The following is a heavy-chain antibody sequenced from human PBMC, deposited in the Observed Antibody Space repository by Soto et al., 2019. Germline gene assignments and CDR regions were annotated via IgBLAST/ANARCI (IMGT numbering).Heavy chain of an antibody. CDR2: IYYSGST. CDR1: GGSISSYY. Sequence: SETLSLTCTVSGGSISSYYWSWIRQPPGKGLEWVGYIYYSGSTNYNPSLKSRVTTSVDTSKNQFSLKLSSVSAADTAVYYCAKDRAYCGGDCYWSGAFDIWGQGTMVTVSS. CDR3: AKDRAYCGGDCYWSGAFDI. V-gene: IGHV4-59*01. J-gene: IGHJ3*02. D-gene: IGHD2-21*02.